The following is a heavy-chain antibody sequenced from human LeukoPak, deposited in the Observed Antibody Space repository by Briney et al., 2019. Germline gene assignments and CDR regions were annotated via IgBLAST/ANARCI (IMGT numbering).Heavy chain of an antibody. J-gene: IGHJ3*02. Sequence: SGGSLRLSCAASGFTFSSYSMNWVRQAPGRGLEWVSSITSRGSYIYYADSLKGRFTISRDNAKNSLYLQMNSLRADDTAIYYCVRSVNYGSGRVAFDIWGQGTMVIVSS. CDR1: GFTFSSYS. V-gene: IGHV3-21*01. D-gene: IGHD3-10*01. CDR3: VRSVNYGSGRVAFDI. CDR2: ITSRGSYI.